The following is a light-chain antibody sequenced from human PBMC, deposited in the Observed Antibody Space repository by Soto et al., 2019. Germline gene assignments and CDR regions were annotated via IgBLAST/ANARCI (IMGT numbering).Light chain of an antibody. CDR2: AVS. V-gene: IGKV3-20*01. CDR3: QQYGDSPYT. J-gene: IGKJ2*01. CDR1: QTVSNNY. Sequence: ENVLTQSPDTQSLSPGERATLSCRASQTVSNNYLAWFQQKPGQAPRLLMFAVSSRATGVPGRFSGSGSGADFTLTISRLEPEDFAVYYCQQYGDSPYTFGQGTKLEIK.